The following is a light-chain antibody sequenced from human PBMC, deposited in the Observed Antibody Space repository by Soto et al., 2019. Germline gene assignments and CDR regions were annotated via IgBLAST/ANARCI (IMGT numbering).Light chain of an antibody. CDR1: QSVSSY. CDR3: QQRSNFLWT. V-gene: IGKV3-11*01. J-gene: IGKJ1*01. CDR2: DTS. Sequence: EIVLTQSPATLSLSPGERATLSCRASQSVSSYLAWYQQKPGQAPRLLMYDTSNRATGIPARFSGSGSGTDFTLTIRSLEPEDFAVYYCQQRSNFLWTVGQGTKVEIK.